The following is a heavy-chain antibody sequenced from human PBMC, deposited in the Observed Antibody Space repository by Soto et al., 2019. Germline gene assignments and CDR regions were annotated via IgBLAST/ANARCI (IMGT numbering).Heavy chain of an antibody. J-gene: IGHJ6*02. CDR3: ARDRIHYYYYYGMDV. V-gene: IGHV4-59*01. CDR1: GGSISSYY. CDR2: IYYSGST. Sequence: PSETLSLTCTVSGGSISSYYWSWIRQPPGKGLEWIGYIYYSGSTNYNPSLKSRVTISVDTSKNQFSLKLSSVTAADTAVYYCARDRIHYYYYYGMDVWGQGTTVTVSS.